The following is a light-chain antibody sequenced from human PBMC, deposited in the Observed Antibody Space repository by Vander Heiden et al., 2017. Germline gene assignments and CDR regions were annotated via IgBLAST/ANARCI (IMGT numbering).Light chain of an antibody. CDR2: DVS. V-gene: IGLV2-14*03. J-gene: IGLJ2*01. CDR3: SSYTSSSLVV. Sequence: QSALTQPASVSGSPGQSITISCTGTSSDVGDYNYVSWYQQHPGNAPKLMIYDVSNRPSGVSNRFSGSKSGNTASLTISGLQAEDEADYYCSSYTSSSLVVFGGGTKLTVL. CDR1: SSDVGDYNY.